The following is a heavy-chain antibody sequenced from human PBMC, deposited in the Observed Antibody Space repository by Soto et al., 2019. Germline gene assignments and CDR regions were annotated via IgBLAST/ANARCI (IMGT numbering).Heavy chain of an antibody. D-gene: IGHD5-12*01. J-gene: IGHJ6*02. CDR3: ARGRYGATISIYYYYYGIDV. CDR2: IIPIFGTA. V-gene: IGHV1-69*01. CDR1: GGTFSSYA. Sequence: QVQLVQSGAEVKKPGSSVKVSCKASGGTFSSYAISWVRQAPGQGLEWMGGIIPIFGTANYAQKFQGRVTITADESTSTAYMELSSLRSEDTAVYYCARGRYGATISIYYYYYGIDVWGQGTTVTVSS.